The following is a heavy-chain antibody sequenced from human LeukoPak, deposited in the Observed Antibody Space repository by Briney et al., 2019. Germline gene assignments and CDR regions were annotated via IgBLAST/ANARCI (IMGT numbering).Heavy chain of an antibody. J-gene: IGHJ6*02. Sequence: PSETLSLTCTVSGGSISSYYWSWIRQPPGKGLEWIGYIYYSGSTNYNPSLKSRVTISVDTSKSQFSLKLSSVTAADTAVYYCAMAGYCSSTSCYLFPHYYYYYGMDVWGQGTTVTVSS. V-gene: IGHV4-59*01. CDR1: GGSISSYY. CDR3: AMAGYCSSTSCYLFPHYYYYYGMDV. CDR2: IYYSGST. D-gene: IGHD2-2*01.